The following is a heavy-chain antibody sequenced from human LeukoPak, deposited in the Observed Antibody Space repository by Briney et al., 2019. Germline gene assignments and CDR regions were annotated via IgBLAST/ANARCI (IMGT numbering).Heavy chain of an antibody. V-gene: IGHV3-23*01. CDR1: GFTFSSYA. CDR2: IFGSGGST. D-gene: IGHD6-19*01. J-gene: IGHJ4*02. Sequence: GGSLRHSCAASGFTFSSYAMYWVRQAPGKGLEWVSGIFGSGGSTHYADSVKGRFTISRDNSKNTVYLQMNSLRAEDTAVYYCAKTTTGYSSGRFPGWPVDYWGQGTLVTVSS. CDR3: AKTTTGYSSGRFPGWPVDY.